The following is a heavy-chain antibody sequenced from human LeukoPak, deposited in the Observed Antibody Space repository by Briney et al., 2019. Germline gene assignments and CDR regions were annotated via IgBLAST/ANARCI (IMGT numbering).Heavy chain of an antibody. CDR1: GYSFTSYW. V-gene: IGHV5-51*01. CDR3: ARAYTRPQPFDY. Sequence: GESLKISCKGSGYSFTSYWIGWVRQMLGKGLEWVGIIYPGDSDTRYRPSFQGHVTISADKSINTAYLQWSSLKASDTAMYYCARAYTRPQPFDYWGQGTLVTVSS. D-gene: IGHD2-2*02. J-gene: IGHJ4*02. CDR2: IYPGDSDT.